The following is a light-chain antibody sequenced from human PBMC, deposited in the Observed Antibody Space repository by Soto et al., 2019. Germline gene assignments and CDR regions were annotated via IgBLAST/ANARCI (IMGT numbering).Light chain of an antibody. CDR2: KAS. CDR3: QQYSTYTPRT. Sequence: DIQMTQSPSAVSASVGDRVTITCRASQGINNYLAWYQQKPGKAPKILIYKASSLESGVPSRFSGSGSGTEFTLTISSLQPDDFATYYCQQYSTYTPRTFGQGTKVDIK. V-gene: IGKV1-5*03. CDR1: QGINNY. J-gene: IGKJ1*01.